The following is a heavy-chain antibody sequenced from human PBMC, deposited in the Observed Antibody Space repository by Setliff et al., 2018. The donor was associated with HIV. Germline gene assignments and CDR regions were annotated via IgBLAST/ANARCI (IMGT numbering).Heavy chain of an antibody. J-gene: IGHJ3*02. V-gene: IGHV1-8*02. CDR3: FVKAGEGSDI. CDR1: GYTFTNYD. Sequence: ASVKVSCKPSGYTFTNYDINWVRQAAGQGLEWMGGMSPSTGNTGYVEKFQGRVTMTRNNVTSTAYMEMSSLRSEYTAVYYCFVKAGEGSDIWGQGTMVTVSS. CDR2: MSPSTGNT. D-gene: IGHD3-10*01.